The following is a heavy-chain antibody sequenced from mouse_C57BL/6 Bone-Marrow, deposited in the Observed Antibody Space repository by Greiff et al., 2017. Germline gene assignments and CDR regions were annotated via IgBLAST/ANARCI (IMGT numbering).Heavy chain of an antibody. D-gene: IGHD2-3*01. J-gene: IGHJ2*01. CDR3: ARGYYYFDY. V-gene: IGHV7-3*01. CDR1: GFTFTDYY. CDR2: IRNKANGYTT. Sequence: EVKLMESGGGLVQPGGSLSLSCAASGFTFTDYYMSWVRQPPGKALAWLGFIRNKANGYTTEYSASVKGRFTISRDNSQSILYLQMNALRAEDSTTYYCARGYYYFDYWGQGTTLTVAS.